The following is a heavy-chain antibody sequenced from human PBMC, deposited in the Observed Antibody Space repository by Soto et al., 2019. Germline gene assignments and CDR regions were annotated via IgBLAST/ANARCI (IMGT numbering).Heavy chain of an antibody. J-gene: IGHJ3*02. Sequence: GAAVKDSCKASGGTFSSYAISWVRQAPGQGLEWMGGIIPIFGTANYAQKFQGRVTITADESTSTAYMELSSLRSEDTAVYYCASSTMIVVAGAFDIWGQGTMVTVSS. V-gene: IGHV1-69*13. CDR2: IIPIFGTA. CDR3: ASSTMIVVAGAFDI. CDR1: GGTFSSYA. D-gene: IGHD3-22*01.